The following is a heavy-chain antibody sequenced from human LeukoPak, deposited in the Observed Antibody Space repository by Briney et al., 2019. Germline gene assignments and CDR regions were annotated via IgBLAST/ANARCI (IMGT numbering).Heavy chain of an antibody. D-gene: IGHD3-10*01. CDR1: GFTFSSYG. V-gene: IGHV3-30*02. J-gene: IGHJ4*02. CDR2: IRYDGSNK. Sequence: GGSLRLSCAASGFTFSSYGMHWVRQAPGKGLEWVAFIRYDGSNKYYADSVKGRFTISRDNSKDTLYLQMNSLRAEDTAVYYCAKDEAYGSGSYWGIDYWGQGTLVTVSS. CDR3: AKDEAYGSGSYWGIDY.